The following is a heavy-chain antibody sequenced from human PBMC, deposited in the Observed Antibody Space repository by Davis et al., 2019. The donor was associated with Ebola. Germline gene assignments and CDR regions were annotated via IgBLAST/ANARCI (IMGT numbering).Heavy chain of an antibody. D-gene: IGHD6-19*01. J-gene: IGHJ4*02. Sequence: AASVKVSCKASGYTFTGYYMHWVRQAPGQGLEWLGRINPNSGGTNYAQKVQGRVTMTRDTSISTAYVELSRLRSDDTAVYYCARDRGYSSIGFDSWGQGTLVTVSS. CDR2: INPNSGGT. CDR3: ARDRGYSSIGFDS. CDR1: GYTFTGYY. V-gene: IGHV1-2*06.